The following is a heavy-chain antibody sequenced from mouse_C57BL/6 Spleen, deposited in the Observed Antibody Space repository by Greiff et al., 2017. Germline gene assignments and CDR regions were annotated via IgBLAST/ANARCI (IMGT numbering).Heavy chain of an antibody. CDR3: VRIVGEGYFDV. D-gene: IGHD1-1*01. CDR1: GFSFNTYA. Sequence: EVQGVESGGGLVQPKGSLKLSCAASGFSFNTYAMNWVRQAPGKGLEWVARIRSKSNNYATYYADSVKDRFTISRDDSESMLYLQMNNLKTEDTAMYYCVRIVGEGYFDVWGTGTTVTVSS. V-gene: IGHV10-1*01. J-gene: IGHJ1*03. CDR2: IRSKSNNYAT.